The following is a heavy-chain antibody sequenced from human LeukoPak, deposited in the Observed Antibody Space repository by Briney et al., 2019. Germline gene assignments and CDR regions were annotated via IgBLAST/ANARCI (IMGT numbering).Heavy chain of an antibody. CDR3: ARGGDSSGWYPKYFQH. J-gene: IGHJ1*01. V-gene: IGHV1-69*04. D-gene: IGHD6-19*01. CDR1: GGTFSSYA. Sequence: SVTVSCKASGGTFSSYAISWVRQAPGQGLEWMGRINPILGIANFAQKFQGRVTITADKSTSTAYMELSSLRSEDTAVYYCARGGDSSGWYPKYFQHWGQGTLVTVSS. CDR2: INPILGIA.